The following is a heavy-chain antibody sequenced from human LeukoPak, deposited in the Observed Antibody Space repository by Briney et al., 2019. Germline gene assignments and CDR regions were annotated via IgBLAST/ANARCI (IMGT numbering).Heavy chain of an antibody. CDR1: GGSISSYY. CDR2: IYYSGST. CDR3: ARHRGIAVAGVGMDV. J-gene: IGHJ6*02. D-gene: IGHD6-19*01. V-gene: IGHV4-59*08. Sequence: PSETLSLTCTVSGGSISSYYWSWIRQPPGKGLELIGYIYYSGSTNYDPSLKSRVTISVDTSKSQFSLKLSSVTAADTAVYYCARHRGIAVAGVGMDVWGQGTTVTVSS.